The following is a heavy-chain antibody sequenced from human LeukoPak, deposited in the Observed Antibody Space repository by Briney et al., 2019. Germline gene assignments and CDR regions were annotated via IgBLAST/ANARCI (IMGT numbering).Heavy chain of an antibody. D-gene: IGHD2-2*01. V-gene: IGHV1-8*03. CDR1: GYTFTRYD. Sequence: ASVKVSCKASGYTFTRYDINWVRQAPGQGLEWMGWMNPNSGNTGYAQKFQGRGTITRNTSTSTAYRELSSLRSKDTAVYYCARGGSPLGYCSSTSCYEGDYWFDPWGQGTLVTVSS. CDR3: ARGGSPLGYCSSTSCYEGDYWFDP. CDR2: MNPNSGNT. J-gene: IGHJ5*02.